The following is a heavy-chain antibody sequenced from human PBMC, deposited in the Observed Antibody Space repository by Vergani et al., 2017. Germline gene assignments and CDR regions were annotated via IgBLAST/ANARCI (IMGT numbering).Heavy chain of an antibody. Sequence: QVKLQESGPGLVKPSETLSLTCTVSGASVNSYYWSWIRQPPGKGLEWMGYVSFRGDTLYDPSVKGRMTISLNTSSNQFSLYLTSVTAADTAVYYCARDPEYDAYYDILTDIGGYRDYWGQGTLVTVSS. CDR3: ARDPEYDAYYDILTDIGGYRDY. D-gene: IGHD3-9*01. J-gene: IGHJ4*02. V-gene: IGHV4-59*02. CDR2: VSFRGDT. CDR1: GASVNSYY.